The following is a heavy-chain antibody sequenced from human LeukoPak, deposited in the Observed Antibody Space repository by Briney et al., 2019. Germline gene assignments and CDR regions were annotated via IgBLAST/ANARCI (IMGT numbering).Heavy chain of an antibody. D-gene: IGHD1-20*01. CDR1: GYTFTSYY. Sequence: ASVKVSCKASGYTFTSYYMHWVRQAPGQGLEWMGIINPSGGSTSYAQKFQGRATMTRDTSTSTVYMELSSLRSEDTAVYYCARLTGGLVDAFDIWGQGTMVTVSS. CDR3: ARLTGGLVDAFDI. J-gene: IGHJ3*02. CDR2: INPSGGST. V-gene: IGHV1-46*01.